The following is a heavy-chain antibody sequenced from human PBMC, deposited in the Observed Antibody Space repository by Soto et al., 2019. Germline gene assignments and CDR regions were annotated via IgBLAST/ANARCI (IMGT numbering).Heavy chain of an antibody. CDR1: GFSLSTSGVG. CDR2: IYWDDDK. J-gene: IGHJ6*02. Sequence: QITLKESGPTLVKPTQTLTLTCTFSGFSLSTSGVGVGWIRQPPGKALEWLALIYWDDDKRYSPSLRSRLTIIKDPSKNPVVLTMTNMAPVDTATYYCIQSRCGGDCLQSYASHYYYGMDVWGHGTTVTVSS. CDR3: IQSRCGGDCLQSYASHYYYGMDV. V-gene: IGHV2-5*02. D-gene: IGHD2-21*02.